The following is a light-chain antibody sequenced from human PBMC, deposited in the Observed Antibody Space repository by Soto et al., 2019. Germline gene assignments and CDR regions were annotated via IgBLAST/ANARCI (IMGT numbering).Light chain of an antibody. CDR1: SGHTTYA. V-gene: IGLV4-69*02. J-gene: IGLJ3*02. CDR3: QTWGTGVHTV. CDR2: VNIDGSH. Sequence: QSVLTQSPSTSASLGASVKLTCTLTSGHTTYAITWHQQQPENGPRYLMIVNIDGSHSNGDGIPDRCSGSSSGAERYPTISNRQSADEADYYCQTWGTGVHTVFGEGTKLTVL.